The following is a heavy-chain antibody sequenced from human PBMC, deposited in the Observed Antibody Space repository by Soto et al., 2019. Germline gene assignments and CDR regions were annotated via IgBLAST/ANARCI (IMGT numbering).Heavy chain of an antibody. J-gene: IGHJ6*02. CDR3: ARNLIVVVPAAPDDYYYYGMDV. CDR2: IYHSGST. V-gene: IGHV4-4*02. D-gene: IGHD2-2*01. CDR1: GGSISSSNW. Sequence: PSETLSLTCAVSGGSISSSNWWSWVRQPPGKGLEWIGEIYHSGSTNYNPSLKSRVTISVDKSKNQFSLKLSSVAAADTAVYYCARNLIVVVPAAPDDYYYYGMDVWGQGTTVTVSS.